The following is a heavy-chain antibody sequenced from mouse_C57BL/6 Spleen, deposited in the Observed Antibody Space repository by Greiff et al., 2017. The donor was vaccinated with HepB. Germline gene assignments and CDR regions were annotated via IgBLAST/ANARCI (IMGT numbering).Heavy chain of an antibody. CDR2: INPSSGYT. Sequence: QVQLQQSGAELARPGASVKMSCKASGYTFTSYTMHWVKQRPGQGLEWIGYINPSSGYTKYNQKFKDKATLTADKSSSTAYMQLSSLTSEDSAVYYCARSGGNPPVDYWGQGTTLTVSS. D-gene: IGHD2-1*01. V-gene: IGHV1-4*01. J-gene: IGHJ2*01. CDR1: GYTFTSYT. CDR3: ARSGGNPPVDY.